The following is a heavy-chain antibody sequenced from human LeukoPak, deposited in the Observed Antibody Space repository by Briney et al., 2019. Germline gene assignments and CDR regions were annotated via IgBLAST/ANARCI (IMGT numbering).Heavy chain of an antibody. Sequence: GGSVTLSCAASGFSFRDFGVNWVRQAPGRGVQWLSYMSSSGSTLFYADSVKGRFTISRGNVNSSLYLQMNSLRVDDMGVYYCARGYSTSTYSHYYYSLDVWGKGTTVTVSS. CDR2: MSSSGSTL. V-gene: IGHV3-48*01. CDR3: ARGYSTSTYSHYYYSLDV. CDR1: GFSFRDFG. J-gene: IGHJ6*03. D-gene: IGHD6-6*01.